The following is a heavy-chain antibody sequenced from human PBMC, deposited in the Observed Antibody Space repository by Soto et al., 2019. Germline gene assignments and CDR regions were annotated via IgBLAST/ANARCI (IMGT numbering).Heavy chain of an antibody. Sequence: ASVKVSCKASGGTFSSYAISWVRQAPGQGLEWMGGIIPIFGTANYAQKLQGKVTITADETPSIAYMELSSLRSEDTAVYYCASESGSIPPPPHYYGMDVWGQGTTVTVSS. CDR3: ASESGSIPPPPHYYGMDV. J-gene: IGHJ6*02. CDR1: GGTFSSYA. V-gene: IGHV1-69*13. CDR2: IIPIFGTA. D-gene: IGHD1-26*01.